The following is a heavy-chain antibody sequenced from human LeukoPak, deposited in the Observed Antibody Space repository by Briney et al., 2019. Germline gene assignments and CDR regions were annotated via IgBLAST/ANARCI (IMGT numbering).Heavy chain of an antibody. V-gene: IGHV3-20*04. CDR2: INWNGGST. Sequence: GGSLRLSCAASGFTFDDYGMSWVRQAPGKGLEWVSGINWNGGSTGYADSVKGRFTISRDNAKNSLYLQMSSLRAEDTAVYYCARVRDYGDYPPDYWGQGTLVTVSS. J-gene: IGHJ4*02. CDR3: ARVRDYGDYPPDY. D-gene: IGHD4-17*01. CDR1: GFTFDDYG.